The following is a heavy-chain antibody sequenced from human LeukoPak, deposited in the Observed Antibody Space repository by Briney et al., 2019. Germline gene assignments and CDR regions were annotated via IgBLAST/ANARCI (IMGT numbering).Heavy chain of an antibody. CDR3: ARDGDGYNWGFD. V-gene: IGHV1-69*04. CDR2: IIPILGIA. J-gene: IGHJ4*02. CDR1: GGTFSSYA. Sequence: ASVKVSCKASGGTFSSYAISWVRQAPGQGLEWMGRIIPILGIANYAQKFQGRVTITADESTSTAYMELSSLRSEDTAVYYCARDGDGYNWGFDWGQGTLVTVSS. D-gene: IGHD5-24*01.